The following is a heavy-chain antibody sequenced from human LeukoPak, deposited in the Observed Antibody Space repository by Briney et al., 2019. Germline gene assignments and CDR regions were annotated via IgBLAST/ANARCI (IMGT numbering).Heavy chain of an antibody. D-gene: IGHD1-26*01. Sequence: GASVKVSCKASGYTFTSYGISWVRQAPGQGLEWMGGISAYSGNTNYAQKFQGRVTMTTDTYTSTAYMELRSLRSDDTAVYYLSSEPCPEWEPPALYGWGVWGQGTTVP. J-gene: IGHJ6*02. CDR1: GYTFTSYG. CDR3: SSEPCPEWEPPALYGWGV. CDR2: ISAYSGNT. V-gene: IGHV1-18*01.